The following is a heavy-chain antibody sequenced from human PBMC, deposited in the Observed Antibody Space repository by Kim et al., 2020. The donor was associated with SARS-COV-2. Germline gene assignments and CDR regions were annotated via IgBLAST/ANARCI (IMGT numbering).Heavy chain of an antibody. CDR2: FYYTGGT. Sequence: SETLSLTCTVSGGSISGSGSYWGWIRQPPGKGLAFIGTFYYTGGTYYNPSLKSRVTMSVDASKNQFSLRLTSVTATDTAVYYCARLRGTFYRAFVMWGQGTMVTVSS. CDR3: ARLRGTFYRAFVM. V-gene: IGHV4-39*07. D-gene: IGHD1-26*01. J-gene: IGHJ3*02. CDR1: GGSISGSGSY.